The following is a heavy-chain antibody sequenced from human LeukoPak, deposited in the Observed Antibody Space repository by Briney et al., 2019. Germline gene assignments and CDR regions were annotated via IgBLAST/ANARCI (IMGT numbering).Heavy chain of an antibody. CDR3: ASHCTSTNCYAY. Sequence: PGGSLRLSCAASGFTFSSYGMHWVRQAPGKGPEWVSTVSGSGGTTSYADSVNGRFTISRDNSKNMLFLQMNSLRADDTAIYYCASHCTSTNCYAYWGRGALVTVSS. V-gene: IGHV3-23*01. CDR1: GFTFSSYG. D-gene: IGHD2-2*01. CDR2: VSGSGGTT. J-gene: IGHJ4*02.